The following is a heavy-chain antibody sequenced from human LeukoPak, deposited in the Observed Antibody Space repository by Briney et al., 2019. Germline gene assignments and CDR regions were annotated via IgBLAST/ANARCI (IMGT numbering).Heavy chain of an antibody. CDR3: ARRRTTGTTGYFDY. V-gene: IGHV4-59*08. CDR2: TYYSGST. J-gene: IGHJ4*02. Sequence: SETLSLTCTVSGDSITGYYWTWVRQPPGKGLEWIGYTYYSGSTNYNPSLKSRVTISVDTSRNQFSLNLSSVTAADTAVYYCARRRTTGTTGYFDYWGQGSLVTVSS. CDR1: GDSITGYY. D-gene: IGHD1-1*01.